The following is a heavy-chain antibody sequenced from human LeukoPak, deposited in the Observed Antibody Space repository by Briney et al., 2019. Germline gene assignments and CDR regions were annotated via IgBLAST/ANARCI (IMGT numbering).Heavy chain of an antibody. Sequence: ASVKVSCKASGYTFTSYYMHWVRQAPGQGLEWMGIINPSGGSTSYAQKFQGRVTMTRDTSTSTVYMELSSLRSEDTAVYYCARDAGAAAGTTYFQHWGQGTLVTVSS. CDR3: ARDAGAAAGTTYFQH. V-gene: IGHV1-46*01. J-gene: IGHJ1*01. CDR2: INPSGGST. D-gene: IGHD6-13*01. CDR1: GYTFTSYY.